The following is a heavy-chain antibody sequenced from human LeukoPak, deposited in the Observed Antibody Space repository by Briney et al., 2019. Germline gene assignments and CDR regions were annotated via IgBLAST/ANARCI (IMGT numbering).Heavy chain of an antibody. CDR1: GFTFDDYA. CDR3: AKDGSSRWYYGMDV. Sequence: GGSLRLSCAASGFTFDDYAMHWVRQAPGKGLEWVSGISWNSGSMDYADSVKGRFTISRDNAKNSLYLQMNSLRAEDTALYYCAKDGSSRWYYGMDVWGQGTTVTVSS. V-gene: IGHV3-9*01. J-gene: IGHJ6*02. D-gene: IGHD6-13*01. CDR2: ISWNSGSM.